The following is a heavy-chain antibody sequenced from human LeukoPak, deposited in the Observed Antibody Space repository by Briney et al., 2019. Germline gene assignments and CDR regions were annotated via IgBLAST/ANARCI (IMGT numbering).Heavy chain of an antibody. V-gene: IGHV3-30*04. CDR1: GFTFYKYT. D-gene: IGHD7-27*01. CDR3: ARDNWGGAFDI. CDR2: VLYDGSKK. Sequence: PGGSLRLSCAALGFTFYKYTMHWVRQAPGKGLEWVGVVLYDGSKKNNADSVKGRFTISRDNSKNMMYVQMNSLRPEDTALYYCARDNWGGAFDIWGQGTMVTVSS. J-gene: IGHJ3*02.